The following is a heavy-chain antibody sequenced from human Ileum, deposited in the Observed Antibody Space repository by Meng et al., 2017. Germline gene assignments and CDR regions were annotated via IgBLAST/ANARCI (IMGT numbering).Heavy chain of an antibody. V-gene: IGHV3-74*03. D-gene: IGHD1-1*01. Sequence: VRLVEAGGGSAPPGGSLGLSCTAFGFSFTDHWMHWVRQGPGKGPGWVSRIDPDGSDPTYADSVKGRFSISRDNAKNTVYLQMNSLRAEDSALYYCTNDRLNHWGQGALVTVSS. CDR3: TNDRLNH. CDR1: GFSFTDHW. J-gene: IGHJ1*01. CDR2: IDPDGSDP.